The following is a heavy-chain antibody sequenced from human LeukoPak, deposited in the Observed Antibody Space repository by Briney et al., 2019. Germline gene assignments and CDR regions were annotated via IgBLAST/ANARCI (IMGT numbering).Heavy chain of an antibody. CDR1: GFTFSTYA. D-gene: IGHD6-13*01. Sequence: GSLRLSCAASGFTFSTYAMGWVRQAPGKGLEWVSTISGSDGSTDYADSVKGRFTISRDSSKNTLYLQMNTLRAEDTAIYYCASDRNSNNWFFYWGQGTLVTVSS. V-gene: IGHV3-23*01. CDR3: ASDRNSNNWFFY. CDR2: ISGSDGST. J-gene: IGHJ5*01.